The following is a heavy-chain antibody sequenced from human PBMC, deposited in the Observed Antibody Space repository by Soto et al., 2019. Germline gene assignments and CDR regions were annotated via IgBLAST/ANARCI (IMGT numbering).Heavy chain of an antibody. Sequence: EVQLVESGGGLVQPGGSLRLSCAASGFTVSNNYMRWVRQAPGKGLEWVSLIYSGGATYYSDSVKGRFTISRDNSKNTPYLHMNSLGAEATSVYYCARDGTYNWVGGQGILVTVSS. CDR2: IYSGGAT. CDR1: GFTVSNNY. V-gene: IGHV3-66*01. D-gene: IGHD1-1*01. CDR3: ARDGTYNWV. J-gene: IGHJ4*02.